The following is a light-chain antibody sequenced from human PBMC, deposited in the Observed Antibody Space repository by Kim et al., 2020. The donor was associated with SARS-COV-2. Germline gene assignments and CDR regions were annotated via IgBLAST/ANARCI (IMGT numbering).Light chain of an antibody. CDR2: DAS. CDR3: QQYHNLPIT. V-gene: IGKV1-33*01. Sequence: EIQMTQSPPSLPASIADTVTITCQASQDISNYLNWYQQKPGIAPRALIFDASNLETGVPSRFSGSGSGTNFTLRITSLQPEDIATYYCQQYHNLPITFGQGTRLEIK. J-gene: IGKJ5*01. CDR1: QDISNY.